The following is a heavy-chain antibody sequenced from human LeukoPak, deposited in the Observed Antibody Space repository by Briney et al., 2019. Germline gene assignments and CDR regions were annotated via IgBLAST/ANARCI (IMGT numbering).Heavy chain of an antibody. CDR2: ISAYNGHT. CDR3: ATHPGGLQSGFDN. Sequence: ASVKVSFKASGYTFTNYGFTWVRQAPGQGLEWMGWISAYNGHTNYAQNLQGRLTMTTDTSTSTAYMELRSLGSDDTAMYYCATHPGGLQSGFDNWGQGTLVTVSS. V-gene: IGHV1-18*01. J-gene: IGHJ4*02. CDR1: GYTFTNYG. D-gene: IGHD5-24*01.